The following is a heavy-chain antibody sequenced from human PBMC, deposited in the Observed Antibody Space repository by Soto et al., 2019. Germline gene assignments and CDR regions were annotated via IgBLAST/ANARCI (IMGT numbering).Heavy chain of an antibody. Sequence: SETLSLTCTVSGGSISSYYWSWIRQHPGKGLEWIGYIYYSGSTYYNPSLKSRVTISVDTSKNQFSLKLSSVTAADTAVYYCARVYYDFWSGYRREPYNWFDPWGQGTLVTVSS. CDR3: ARVYYDFWSGYRREPYNWFDP. CDR1: GGSISSYY. J-gene: IGHJ5*02. CDR2: IYYSGST. V-gene: IGHV4-59*06. D-gene: IGHD3-3*01.